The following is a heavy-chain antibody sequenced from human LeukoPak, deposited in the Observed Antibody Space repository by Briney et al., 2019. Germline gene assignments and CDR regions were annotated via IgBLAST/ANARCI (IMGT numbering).Heavy chain of an antibody. Sequence: PGGSLRLPCAASGFTFSNYWMSWVRQAPGKGLEWVANIKDDGSEKYYVDSVKGRFTISRDNAKNSLYLQMNSLRAEDTAVYYCARTIRGYWGQGTLVTVSS. D-gene: IGHD3-10*01. CDR3: ARTIRGY. J-gene: IGHJ4*02. CDR2: IKDDGSEK. CDR1: GFTFSNYW. V-gene: IGHV3-7*01.